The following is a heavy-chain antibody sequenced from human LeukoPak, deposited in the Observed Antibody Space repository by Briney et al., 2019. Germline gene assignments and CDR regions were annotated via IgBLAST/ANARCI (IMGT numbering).Heavy chain of an antibody. CDR2: IYSGGST. CDR3: ATYSSSWYYFDY. CDR1: EFNVSSNY. V-gene: IGHV3-66*01. Sequence: VGSLRLSCAAAEFNVSSNYMSLVRQAPGKVLEWVSVIYSGGSTYYADSVKGRFTISRDNSKDTLYLQMNSLRAEDTAVYYCATYSSSWYYFDYWGQEILDTV. D-gene: IGHD6-13*01. J-gene: IGHJ4*02.